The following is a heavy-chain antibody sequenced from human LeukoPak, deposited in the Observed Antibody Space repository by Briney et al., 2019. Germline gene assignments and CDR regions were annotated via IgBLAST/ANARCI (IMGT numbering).Heavy chain of an antibody. CDR1: GGSFSGYY. D-gene: IGHD3-22*01. Sequence: SETLSLTCAVYGGSFSGYYWSWIRQPPGKGLEWIGEIHYRGATNYDPSLKSRVTISGDPSKNHISLKLNSVTAADTAVYYCARGELGHYDIRIKPYHFDSWGQGSLVTVSS. J-gene: IGHJ4*02. V-gene: IGHV4-34*01. CDR3: ARGELGHYDIRIKPYHFDS. CDR2: IHYRGAT.